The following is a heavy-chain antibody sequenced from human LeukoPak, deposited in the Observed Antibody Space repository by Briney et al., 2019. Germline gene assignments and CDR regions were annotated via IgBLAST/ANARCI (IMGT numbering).Heavy chain of an antibody. CDR1: GYSISSGYY. CDR3: ARVGYGSGSYYHYYYYMDV. CDR2: IYHSGST. D-gene: IGHD3-10*01. Sequence: SETLSLTCTVSGYSISSGYYWGWIRQPPGKGLEWIGSIYHSGSTYYNPSLKSRVTISVDTSKNQFSLKLSSVTAADTAVYYCARVGYGSGSYYHYYYYMDVWGKGTTVTISS. J-gene: IGHJ6*03. V-gene: IGHV4-38-2*02.